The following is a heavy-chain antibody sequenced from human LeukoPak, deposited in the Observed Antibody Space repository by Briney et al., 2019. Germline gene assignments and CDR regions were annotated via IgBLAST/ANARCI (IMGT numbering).Heavy chain of an antibody. J-gene: IGHJ6*03. CDR1: GDSISSSNYY. CDR3: ARETSQKGAHYMDV. V-gene: IGHV4-61*01. D-gene: IGHD3-16*01. CDR2: IYYGGST. Sequence: SQTLSLTCTVSGDSISSSNYYWSWIRQPPGKGLEWMGYIYYGGSTNYNPSLKSRVPISVDTSKNQFSLKLSSVTAADTAVYYCARETSQKGAHYMDVWGKGTTVTISS.